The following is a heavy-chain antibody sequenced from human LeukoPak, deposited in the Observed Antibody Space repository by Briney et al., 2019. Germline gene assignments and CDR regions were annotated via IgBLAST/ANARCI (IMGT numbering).Heavy chain of an antibody. D-gene: IGHD3-3*01. CDR3: AGAPLLYYDYYFDY. Sequence: KSSETLSLTCTVSGGSISSYYWSWIRQPAGKGLEWIGRIYTSGSTNYNPSLKSRVTMSVDTSKNQFSLKLSSVTAADTAVYYCAGAPLLYYDYYFDYWGQGTLVTVSS. CDR2: IYTSGST. J-gene: IGHJ4*02. V-gene: IGHV4-4*07. CDR1: GGSISSYY.